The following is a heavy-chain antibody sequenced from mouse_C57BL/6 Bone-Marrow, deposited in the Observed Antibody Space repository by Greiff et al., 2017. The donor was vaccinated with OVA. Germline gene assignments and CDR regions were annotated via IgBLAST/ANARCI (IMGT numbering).Heavy chain of an antibody. CDR2: FHPYNDDT. J-gene: IGHJ3*01. D-gene: IGHD1-1*01. CDR1: GYPFTTYP. V-gene: IGHV1-47*01. CDR3: ARRGDGIEGFAY. Sequence: VQGVESGAELVKPGASVKMSCKASGYPFTTYPIEWMKQTHGKSLEWIGNFHPYNDDTKYNEKFKGKATLTVENSSSTVYVVLSRLTSDDSAVYYCARRGDGIEGFAYWCQGTLVTVSA.